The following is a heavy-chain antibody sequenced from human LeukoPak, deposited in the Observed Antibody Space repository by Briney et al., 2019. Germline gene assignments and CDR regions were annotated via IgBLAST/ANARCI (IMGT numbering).Heavy chain of an antibody. J-gene: IGHJ4*02. V-gene: IGHV3-23*01. CDR1: GFTFSSYA. Sequence: GGSLRLSCAASGFTFSSYAVSWVRQAPGKGLEWVSAISGSGGSTYYADSVKGRFTISRDNSKNTLYLQMNSLRAEDTAVYYCAKDGGSYGAHYFDYWGQGTLVTVSS. CDR3: AKDGGSYGAHYFDY. D-gene: IGHD1-26*01. CDR2: ISGSGGST.